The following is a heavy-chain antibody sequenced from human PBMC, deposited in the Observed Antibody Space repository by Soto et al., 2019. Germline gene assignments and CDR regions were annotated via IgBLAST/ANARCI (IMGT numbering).Heavy chain of an antibody. D-gene: IGHD4-17*01. CDR3: AKDLRPSDGNSPFDI. CDR2: IGWNSGSI. V-gene: IGHV3-9*01. Sequence: EVQLVESGGGLVQPGRSLRLSCAASGFTFDDYAMHWVRQAPGKGLEWVSGIGWNSGSIGYADSVKGRFTISRDNAKNSLYLQMNSLRAEDTALYYCAKDLRPSDGNSPFDIWGQGTMVTVSS. J-gene: IGHJ3*02. CDR1: GFTFDDYA.